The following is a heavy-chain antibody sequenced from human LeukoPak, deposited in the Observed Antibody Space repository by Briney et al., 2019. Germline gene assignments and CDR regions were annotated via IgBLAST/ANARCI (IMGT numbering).Heavy chain of an antibody. CDR1: AGSTRGYY. V-gene: IGHV4-59*08. Sequence: SETLSLTCIVSAGSTRGYYWSWLWQPPGKGLEWIGYIYYSGSTKYNPSLKSRVTISVDTSERQFSLKLSSVTAADTAAYYCARHMTVTYDAFDIWGQGTMVTVSS. D-gene: IGHD3-22*01. CDR2: IYYSGST. CDR3: ARHMTVTYDAFDI. J-gene: IGHJ3*02.